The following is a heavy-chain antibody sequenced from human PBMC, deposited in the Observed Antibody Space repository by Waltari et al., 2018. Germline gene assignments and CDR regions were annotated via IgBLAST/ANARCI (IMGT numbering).Heavy chain of an antibody. CDR2: IYHSGST. D-gene: IGHD2-15*01. CDR3: ARDGYCSGGSCPFDI. V-gene: IGHV4-4*02. CDR1: GGSISSRNW. Sequence: QVQLQESGAGLVKPSGTLSLTCAVAGGSISSRNWWRWVRQPPGKGLEWIVEIYHSGSTNYNPSLKSRVTISVDKSKNQFSLKLSSVTAADTAVYYCARDGYCSGGSCPFDIWGQGTMVTVSS. J-gene: IGHJ3*02.